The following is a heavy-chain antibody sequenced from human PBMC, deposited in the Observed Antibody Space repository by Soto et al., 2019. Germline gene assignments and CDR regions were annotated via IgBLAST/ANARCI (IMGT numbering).Heavy chain of an antibody. Sequence: QVQLVQSGAELKEPGDSVRVSCEASGYTFTANYIHWVRQAPGQGLEWMGWINPRFGDTSYAQDFQGRVSMTRDTSISTVYMELSRLTSDDTAIYYCARNMDYYYGPGSGNGHGFWGQGTTVTVFS. CDR2: INPRFGDT. CDR1: GYTFTANY. J-gene: IGHJ6*02. CDR3: ARNMDYYYGPGSGNGHGF. V-gene: IGHV1-2*02. D-gene: IGHD3-10*01.